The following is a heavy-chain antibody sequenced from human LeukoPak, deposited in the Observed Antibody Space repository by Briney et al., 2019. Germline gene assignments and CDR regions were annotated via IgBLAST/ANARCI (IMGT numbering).Heavy chain of an antibody. J-gene: IGHJ4*02. CDR2: ISSSSSHI. CDR3: ARDLHGDYVPISNY. V-gene: IGHV3-21*01. D-gene: IGHD4-17*01. Sequence: GGSLRLSCAASGFTFSSYNMNWLRQAPGKGLEWVSSISSSSSHIYYADSVKRLLTISRDNHKNSLYLQMNSRRADETAVYYCARDLHGDYVPISNYWGQGTLVTVSS. CDR1: GFTFSSYN.